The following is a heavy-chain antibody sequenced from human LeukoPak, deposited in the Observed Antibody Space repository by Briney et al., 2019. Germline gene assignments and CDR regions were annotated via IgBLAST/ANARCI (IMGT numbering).Heavy chain of an antibody. D-gene: IGHD1-26*01. CDR1: GGSFSGYY. Sequence: SETLSLTCAVYGGSFSGYYWSWLRQPPGKGLEWIGEINHSGSTNYNPSLKSRVTISVDTSKNQFSLKLSSVTAADTAVYYCARRIASGSSFDYWGQGTLVTVSS. V-gene: IGHV4-34*01. CDR3: ARRIASGSSFDY. CDR2: INHSGST. J-gene: IGHJ4*02.